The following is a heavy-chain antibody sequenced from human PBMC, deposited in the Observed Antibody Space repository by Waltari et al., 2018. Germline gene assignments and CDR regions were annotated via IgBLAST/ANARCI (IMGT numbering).Heavy chain of an antibody. Sequence: QVQLVQSGAEVKKPGASVKVSCKASGYTFTGYYMHWVRQAPGQGLEWMGRINPNSGGTNYAQKFQGRVTMTRDTSISTAYMELSRLRSDDTAVYYCARGDYGDNGGGWFDPWGQGTLVTVSS. J-gene: IGHJ5*02. CDR2: INPNSGGT. CDR1: GYTFTGYY. V-gene: IGHV1-2*06. D-gene: IGHD4-17*01. CDR3: ARGDYGDNGGGWFDP.